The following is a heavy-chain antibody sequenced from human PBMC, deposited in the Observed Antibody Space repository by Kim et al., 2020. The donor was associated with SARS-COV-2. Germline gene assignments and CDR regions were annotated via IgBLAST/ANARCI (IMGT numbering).Heavy chain of an antibody. J-gene: IGHJ3*02. V-gene: IGHV3-23*01. CDR1: EFTFSNYD. D-gene: IGHD3-10*01. Sequence: GGSLRLSCAASEFTFSNYDMDWVRQAPGRGLEWVSTIADSGSGTSYADSVKGRFSISRDNSKNILYLQMNSLRAEDAAVYYCARRLVVRGVSHGAFDIWGQGTLVALSS. CDR3: ARRLVVRGVSHGAFDI. CDR2: IADSGSGT.